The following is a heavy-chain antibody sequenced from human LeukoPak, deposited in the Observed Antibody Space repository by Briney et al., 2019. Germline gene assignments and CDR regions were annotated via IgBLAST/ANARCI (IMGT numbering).Heavy chain of an antibody. D-gene: IGHD5-18*01. CDR2: IRYDGSNK. CDR1: GFTFSSYG. V-gene: IGHV3-30*02. CDR3: AKDQAGYSYGYFDY. J-gene: IGHJ4*02. Sequence: GGSLRLSCAASGFTFSSYGMHWVRQAPGKGLEWVAFIRYDGSNKYYADSVKGRFTISRDNSKNTLYLQMNSLRAEDTAVYYCAKDQAGYSYGYFDYWGQGTLVTVSS.